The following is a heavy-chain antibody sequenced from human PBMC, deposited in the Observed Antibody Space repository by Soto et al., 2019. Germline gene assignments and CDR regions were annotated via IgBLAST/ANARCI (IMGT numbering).Heavy chain of an antibody. CDR3: ARSPRGGDPTGLAP. D-gene: IGHD3-16*01. V-gene: IGHV5-51*01. CDR1: GYSFTTYW. J-gene: IGHJ5*02. CDR2: IYPGDSDT. Sequence: GESLKISCKGSGYSFTTYWIGWVRQMPGNGLEWMGVIYPGDSDTRYSPPFQVQVTISADKSIPPASPKGSSLRAPDTPFFFCARSPRGGDPTGLAPWGQGPLVPVSS.